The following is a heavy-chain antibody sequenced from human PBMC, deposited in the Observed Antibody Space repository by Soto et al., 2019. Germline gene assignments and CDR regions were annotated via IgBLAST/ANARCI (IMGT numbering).Heavy chain of an antibody. Sequence: ASVKVSCKASGYTFTNFDINWVRQATGQGLEWMGWMNPNSGSTGYAPKFQGRVSMTRNTFISTAYMELSSLRPEDTAVYYCARALYYYDSSGQGPNWFDPWGQGTLVTVSS. D-gene: IGHD3-22*01. CDR2: MNPNSGST. CDR3: ARALYYYDSSGQGPNWFDP. CDR1: GYTFTNFD. V-gene: IGHV1-8*01. J-gene: IGHJ5*02.